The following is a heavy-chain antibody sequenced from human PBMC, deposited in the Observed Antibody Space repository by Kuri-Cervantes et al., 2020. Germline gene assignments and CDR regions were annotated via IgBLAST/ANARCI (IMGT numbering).Heavy chain of an antibody. V-gene: IGHV4-61*01. CDR3: ARVRAVAGKRHYYYYYGMDV. Sequence: SETLSLTCTVSGGSVSSGSYYWSWIRQPPGKGLEWIGYIYYSGSTNYNPSLKSRVTISVDTSKDQFSLKLSSVTAADTAVYCCARVRAVAGKRHYYYYYGMDVWGQGTTVTVSS. J-gene: IGHJ6*02. CDR2: IYYSGST. D-gene: IGHD6-19*01. CDR1: GGSVSSGSYY.